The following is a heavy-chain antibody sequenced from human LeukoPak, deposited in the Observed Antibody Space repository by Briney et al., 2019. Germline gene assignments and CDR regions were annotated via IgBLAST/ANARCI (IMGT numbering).Heavy chain of an antibody. V-gene: IGHV4-61*02. Sequence: PSQTLSLTCTVSGGSISSGSYYWSWIRQPAGKGLEWIGRIYTSGSTNYNPSLKSRVSISLDTSKNQFSLKLSSVTAADTAVYYCARLSGDYVAFDYWGQGTLLTVSS. J-gene: IGHJ4*02. CDR3: ARLSGDYVAFDY. CDR2: IYTSGST. CDR1: GGSISSGSYY. D-gene: IGHD4-17*01.